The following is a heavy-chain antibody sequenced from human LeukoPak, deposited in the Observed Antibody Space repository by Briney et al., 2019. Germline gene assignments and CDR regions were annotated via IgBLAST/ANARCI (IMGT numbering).Heavy chain of an antibody. CDR2: IYISGST. CDR3: ARLGAYTFRA. V-gene: IGHV4-4*09. D-gene: IGHD1-1*01. J-gene: IGHJ5*02. Sequence: SETLSLTCTVSGGSISSSYWSWIRQPPGKGLEWIGYIYISGSTHYNPSLRSRVTLSLDTSKNQFSLRLNSVTAADTAVYYCARLGAYTFRAWGQGTLVTVSS. CDR1: GGSISSSY.